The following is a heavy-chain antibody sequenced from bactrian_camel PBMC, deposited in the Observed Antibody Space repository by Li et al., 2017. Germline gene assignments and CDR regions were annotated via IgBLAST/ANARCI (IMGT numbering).Heavy chain of an antibody. CDR2: IIMTSGST. Sequence: HVQLVESGGGLVQFGGSLRLSCAASGFTISGCAMNWYRQAPGKERELVSGIIMTSGSTYYADSVKGRFSISQDNAKNMVHLQMNSPKPEDTAMYYCAKEWTTSSGRNSIRSQGTQVTVS. D-gene: IGHD2*01. V-gene: IGHV3S1*01. CDR1: GFTISGCA. J-gene: IGHJ4*01.